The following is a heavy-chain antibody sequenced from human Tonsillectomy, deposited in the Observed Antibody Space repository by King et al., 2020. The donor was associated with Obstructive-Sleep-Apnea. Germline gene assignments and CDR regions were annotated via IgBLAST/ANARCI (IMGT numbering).Heavy chain of an antibody. V-gene: IGHV3-11*01. J-gene: IGHJ3*02. CDR1: GFTFSDYY. CDR3: ARDQYAYYDSSGYYPDAFDI. Sequence: VQLVESGGGLVKPGGSLRLSCAASGFTFSDYYMTWIRQAPGKGLEWVSYISSSGSTIYYADSVKGRFTNSRDNAKNALYLQMNSLRAEDTAVYYCARDQYAYYDSSGYYPDAFDIWGQGTMVTVSS. CDR2: ISSSGSTI. D-gene: IGHD3-22*01.